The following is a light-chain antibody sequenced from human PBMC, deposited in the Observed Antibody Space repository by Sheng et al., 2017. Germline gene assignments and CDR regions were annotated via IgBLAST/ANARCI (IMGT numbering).Light chain of an antibody. CDR3: QQYASTPPT. Sequence: EVVLTQSPGTLSLSAGVRATLSCRASQRISSSYVAWYQQKPGQAPRLVIYAASSRATGIPDRFSGSGSGTDFILTINSLQPEDSAVFYCQQYASTPPTFGQGTKGANQT. CDR1: QRISSSY. J-gene: IGKJ1*01. V-gene: IGKV3-20*01. CDR2: AAS.